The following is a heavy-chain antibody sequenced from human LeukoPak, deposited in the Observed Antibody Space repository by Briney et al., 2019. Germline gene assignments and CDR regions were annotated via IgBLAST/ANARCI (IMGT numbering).Heavy chain of an antibody. V-gene: IGHV3-11*01. J-gene: IGHJ4*02. Sequence: GGSLRLSCAASGFTFSDYYMGWIRQAPGKGLEWGSYISSSGSTKYYADSVKGRLTISRDNAKNSLDLQMNSLRAEDTAVYYCARIGGYSYGLAYFDYWGQGTLVTVSS. CDR3: ARIGGYSYGLAYFDY. CDR2: ISSSGSTK. D-gene: IGHD5-18*01. CDR1: GFTFSDYY.